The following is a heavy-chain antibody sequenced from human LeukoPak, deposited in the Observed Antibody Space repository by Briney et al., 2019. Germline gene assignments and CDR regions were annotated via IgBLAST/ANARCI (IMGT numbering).Heavy chain of an antibody. J-gene: IGHJ3*02. CDR3: ARDRVYYDSSGYPLDAFDI. CDR1: GYTFTGYY. Sequence: ASVTVSCKASGYTFTGYYMHWVRQAPGQGLEWMGWINPNSGGTNYAQKFQGRVTMTRDTSISTAYMELSRLRSDDTAVYYCARDRVYYDSSGYPLDAFDIWGQGTMVTVSS. V-gene: IGHV1-2*02. CDR2: INPNSGGT. D-gene: IGHD3-22*01.